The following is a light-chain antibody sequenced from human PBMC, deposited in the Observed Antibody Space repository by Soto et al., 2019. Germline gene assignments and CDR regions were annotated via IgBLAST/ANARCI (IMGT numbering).Light chain of an antibody. Sequence: QMTQSPSSLSASIGDRVTITCRASQGVDNYLAWYQQRPGKVPRLLIYAASILQSGVPSRFSGSRSGADFTLTISSLQPEDVATYYCQHYNTALETFGQGTRVEIK. J-gene: IGKJ1*01. CDR2: AAS. CDR1: QGVDNY. CDR3: QHYNTALET. V-gene: IGKV1-27*01.